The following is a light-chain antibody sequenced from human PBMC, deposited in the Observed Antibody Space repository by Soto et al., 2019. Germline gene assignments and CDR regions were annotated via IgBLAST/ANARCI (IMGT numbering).Light chain of an antibody. CDR3: QQRSNWPT. J-gene: IGKJ5*01. CDR2: DAS. CDR1: QSVSSY. Sequence: DIVLTQSPATLSLPQGERATLSCRASQSVSSYLAWYQQKPGQAPRLLIYDASNRATGIPARFSGSGSGTEFTLTISSLEPEDSALYYCQQRSNWPTFGQGTRLEI. V-gene: IGKV3-11*01.